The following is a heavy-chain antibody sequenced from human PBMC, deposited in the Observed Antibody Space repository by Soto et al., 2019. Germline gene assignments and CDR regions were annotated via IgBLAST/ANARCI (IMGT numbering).Heavy chain of an antibody. Sequence: QVQLVQSGAEVRKPGSSVKVSCKASGGTFSNHAISWVRQAPGQGPEWMGGIIPISGTTNYAQKFLGRVTITADESMTTAYIEMSSLRSEDTAVYYCARGPDRSGFYLFDYWGQGTLVTVSS. J-gene: IGHJ4*02. CDR2: IIPISGTT. CDR3: ARGPDRSGFYLFDY. D-gene: IGHD3-22*01. CDR1: GGTFSNHA. V-gene: IGHV1-69*01.